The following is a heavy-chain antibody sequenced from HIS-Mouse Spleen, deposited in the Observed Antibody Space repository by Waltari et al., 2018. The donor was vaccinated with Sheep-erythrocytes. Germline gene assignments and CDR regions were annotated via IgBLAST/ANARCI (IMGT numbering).Heavy chain of an antibody. CDR1: GFTFSSYW. V-gene: IGHV3-74*01. Sequence: EVQLVESGGGLVQPGGSLRLSCAASGFTFSSYWMHWVRQAPGKGLVWVSRSKSDGGRTSYADSVKGRFTISRDNAKNTLYLQMNSLRAEDTAVYYCARETEWELSFDYWGQGTLVTVSS. CDR2: SKSDGGRT. CDR3: ARETEWELSFDY. D-gene: IGHD1-26*01. J-gene: IGHJ4*02.